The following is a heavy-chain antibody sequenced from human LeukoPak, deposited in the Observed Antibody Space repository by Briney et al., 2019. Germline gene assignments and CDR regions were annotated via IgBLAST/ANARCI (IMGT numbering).Heavy chain of an antibody. D-gene: IGHD6-13*01. J-gene: IGHJ4*02. CDR1: GYTFTSYG. CDR3: ARVIGYSSRVFDY. Sequence: ASVKVSCKASGYTFTSYGISWVRQAPGQGLEWVGWISAYNGNTNYAQKPQGRVTMTTGTSTSTAYMAPRSLRADDTAVYYCARVIGYSSRVFDYWGQGTLVTVSS. CDR2: ISAYNGNT. V-gene: IGHV1-18*01.